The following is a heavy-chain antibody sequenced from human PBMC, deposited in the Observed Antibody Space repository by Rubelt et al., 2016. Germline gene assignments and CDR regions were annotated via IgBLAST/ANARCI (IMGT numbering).Heavy chain of an antibody. D-gene: IGHD3-16*01. Sequence: QVQLVESGGGVVQPGRSLRLSCAASGFTFSSYGMHWVRQAPGKGLEWVAVISYDGSNKYYADSGKGRFTISRENSKNRRYRQMKSLGAEETAVYYCASRLGYWGQGTLVTVSS. CDR3: ASRLGY. J-gene: IGHJ4*02. CDR2: ISYDGSNK. V-gene: IGHV3-30*03. CDR1: GFTFSSYG.